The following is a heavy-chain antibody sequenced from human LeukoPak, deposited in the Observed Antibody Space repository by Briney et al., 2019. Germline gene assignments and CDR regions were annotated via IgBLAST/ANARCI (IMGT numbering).Heavy chain of an antibody. CDR3: ARQTAMGRSGDY. CDR1: GYSFTSYW. V-gene: IGHV5-51*01. J-gene: IGHJ4*02. Sequence: LGESLKISCKASGYSFTSYWIGWVRHMPGKGLEWMGIIDPSDSETRYTPSFQGQVTTSVDKSLTTAYLQWNSLKASDTAMYYCARQTAMGRSGDYWGQGTLVTVSS. D-gene: IGHD7-27*01. CDR2: IDPSDSET.